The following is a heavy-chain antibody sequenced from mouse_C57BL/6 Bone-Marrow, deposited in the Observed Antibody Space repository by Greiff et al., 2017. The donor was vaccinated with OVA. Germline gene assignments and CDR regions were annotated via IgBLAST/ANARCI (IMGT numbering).Heavy chain of an antibody. CDR2: INPNNGGT. Sequence: EVQLQQSGPELVKPGASVKIPCKASGYTFTDYNMDWVKQSHGKSLEWIGDINPNNGGTIYNQKFKGKATLTVDKSSSTAYMELRSLTSEDTAVYYCASCSSGYGAWFAYWGQGTLVTVSA. J-gene: IGHJ3*01. D-gene: IGHD3-2*02. CDR3: ASCSSGYGAWFAY. CDR1: GYTFTDYN. V-gene: IGHV1-18*01.